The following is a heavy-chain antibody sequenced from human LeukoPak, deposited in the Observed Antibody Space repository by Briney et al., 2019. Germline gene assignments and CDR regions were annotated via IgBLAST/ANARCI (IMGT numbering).Heavy chain of an antibody. J-gene: IGHJ4*02. CDR2: TRHRPNSYST. V-gene: IGHV3-72*01. CDR3: PRAQYCTTTTCYKTWDY. CDR1: GFSFGDHY. Sequence: GGSLRLSCAASGFSFGDHYMDWVRQAPGKGLEWVARTRHRPNSYSTEYSASVKGRFTISRDVSKNSVYLQMNSLEIEDTAVYYCPRAQYCTTTTCYKTWDYWGQGTLVTVYS. D-gene: IGHD2-2*02.